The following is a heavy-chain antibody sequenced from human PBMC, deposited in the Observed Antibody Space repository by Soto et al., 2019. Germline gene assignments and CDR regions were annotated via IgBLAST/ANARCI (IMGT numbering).Heavy chain of an antibody. CDR1: GFTFSDYY. V-gene: IGHV3-11*01. CDR2: ISSSGSTI. CDR3: ACTTHLDIVVVPAALGMDV. D-gene: IGHD2-2*03. J-gene: IGHJ6*02. Sequence: GGSLRLSCAASGFTFSDYYMSWIRQAPGKGLEWVSYISSSGSTIYYADSVKGRFTISRDNAKNALYLQMNSLRAEDTAVYYCACTTHLDIVVVPAALGMDVWGQGTTVTVSS.